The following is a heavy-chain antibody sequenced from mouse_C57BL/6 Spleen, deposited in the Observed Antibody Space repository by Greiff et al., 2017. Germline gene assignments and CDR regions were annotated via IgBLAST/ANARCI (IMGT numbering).Heavy chain of an antibody. CDR1: GFSLTSYG. D-gene: IGHD2-4*01. CDR3: ARHGDYDYDGFDY. J-gene: IGHJ2*01. CDR2: IWSDGST. V-gene: IGHV2-6-1*01. Sequence: QVQLKESGPGLVAPSQSLSITCTVSGFSLTSYGVHWVRQPPGKGLEWLVVIWSDGSTTYNSALKSRLSISKDNSKSQVFLKMNSLQTDDTAIYYCARHGDYDYDGFDYWGQGTTLTVSS.